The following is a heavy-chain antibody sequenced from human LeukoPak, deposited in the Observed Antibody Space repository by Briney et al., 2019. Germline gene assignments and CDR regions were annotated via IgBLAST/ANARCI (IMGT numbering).Heavy chain of an antibody. Sequence: SETLSLTCTVSGGSISSYYWSWIRQPAGTALEWIGRIYTSGTITYNPSLKSRVTMSVDTSKNQFSLKVSSVTAADTAVYYCARLRDGYNYGFFDYWGQGTLVTVSS. J-gene: IGHJ4*02. CDR1: GGSISSYY. V-gene: IGHV4-4*07. CDR3: ARLRDGYNYGFFDY. CDR2: IYTSGTI. D-gene: IGHD5-18*01.